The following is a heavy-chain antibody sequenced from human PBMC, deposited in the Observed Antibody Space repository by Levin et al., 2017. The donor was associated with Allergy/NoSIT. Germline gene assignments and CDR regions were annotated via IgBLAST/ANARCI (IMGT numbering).Heavy chain of an antibody. D-gene: IGHD5-12*01. CDR2: IWGNGNTI. CDR3: AKDAKPDSGYELDY. V-gene: IGHV3-23*01. Sequence: PGGSLRLSCTASGFTFKTHSMSWVRQAPGKGLEWVSFIWGNGNTIYYADSVRGRFTISRDNSKHTAYLQMNSLRVEDTALYYCAKDAKPDSGYELDYWGKGTLVTVST. J-gene: IGHJ4*02. CDR1: GFTFKTHS.